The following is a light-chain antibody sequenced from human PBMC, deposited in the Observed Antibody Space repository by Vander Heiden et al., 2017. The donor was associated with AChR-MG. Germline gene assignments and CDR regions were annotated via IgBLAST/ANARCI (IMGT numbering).Light chain of an antibody. J-gene: IGKJ2*01. V-gene: IGKV1-17*01. Sequence: DTQMTQSPSSLSASVGDRVTITCRASQGIRSDLGWYQQKPGQAPKRLIYDASNLQSGVPSRFSGSGFGTEFTLTISSLQPEDFATYYCLQHKTHPNTFGQGTKLEIK. CDR2: DAS. CDR3: LQHKTHPNT. CDR1: QGIRSD.